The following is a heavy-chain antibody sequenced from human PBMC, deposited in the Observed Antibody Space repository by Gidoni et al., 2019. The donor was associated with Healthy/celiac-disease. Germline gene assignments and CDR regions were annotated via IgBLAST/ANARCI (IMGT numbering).Heavy chain of an antibody. D-gene: IGHD3-10*01. Sequence: QVQLVQSGAEVKKPGSSVKVYCKASGGPFRRYAISWVRQDPGQGIEWMGGNIPIFGTANYAQKFQGRVTITAYESTSTAYMELSSLRAEDTAVYYCARDPGGYYGSGSYALWGQGTLVTVSS. CDR1: GGPFRRYA. CDR3: ARDPGGYYGSGSYAL. V-gene: IGHV1-69*01. J-gene: IGHJ4*02. CDR2: NIPIFGTA.